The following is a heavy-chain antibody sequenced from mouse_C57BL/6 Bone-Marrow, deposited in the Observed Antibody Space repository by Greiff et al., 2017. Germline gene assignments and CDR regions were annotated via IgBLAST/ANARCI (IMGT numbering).Heavy chain of an antibody. J-gene: IGHJ2*01. CDR1: GYTFTDYN. CDR2: INPNNGGT. D-gene: IGHD4-1*01. Sequence: EVQLQQSGPELVKPGASVKIPCKASGYTFTDYNMDWVQQSHGKSLEWIGDINPNNGGTIYNQKFKGKATLTVDKSSSTAYMELRSLTSEDTAVYYCAREGLGGGFDYWGQGTTLTVSS. V-gene: IGHV1-18*01. CDR3: AREGLGGGFDY.